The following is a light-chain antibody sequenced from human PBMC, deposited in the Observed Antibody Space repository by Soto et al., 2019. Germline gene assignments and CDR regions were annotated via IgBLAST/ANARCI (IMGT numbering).Light chain of an antibody. CDR2: DAS. Sequence: EIVLTQSPGTLSLSPGVRATLSCRASQSVSSYLAWYQQKPGQAPRLLLYDASNRATGIPARFSGSGSGTDFTLTISSLEPEDFAVYYCQQRSNWPPTFGQGTRLEI. J-gene: IGKJ5*01. V-gene: IGKV3-11*01. CDR1: QSVSSY. CDR3: QQRSNWPPT.